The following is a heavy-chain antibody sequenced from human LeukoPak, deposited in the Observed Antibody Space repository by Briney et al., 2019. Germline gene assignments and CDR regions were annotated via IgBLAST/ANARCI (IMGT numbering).Heavy chain of an antibody. CDR1: GGSVSSGSYY. CDR2: IYYSGST. CDR3: ARSAVAATVSYFQH. D-gene: IGHD2-15*01. Sequence: SETLSLTCTVSGGSVSSGSYYWSWIRQPPGKGLEWIGYIYYSGSTNYNPSLKSRVTISVDTSKNPFSLKLSSVTAADTAVYYCARSAVAATVSYFQHWGQGTLVTVSS. J-gene: IGHJ1*01. V-gene: IGHV4-61*01.